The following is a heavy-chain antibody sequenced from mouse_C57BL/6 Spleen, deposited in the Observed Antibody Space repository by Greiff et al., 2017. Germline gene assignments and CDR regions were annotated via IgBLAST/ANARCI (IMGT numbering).Heavy chain of an antibody. CDR3: VRTTVGAMDY. CDR1: GFSFNTYA. CDR2: IRSKSNNYAT. J-gene: IGHJ4*01. V-gene: IGHV10-1*01. Sequence: EVQGVESGGGLVQPKGSLKLSCAASGFSFNTYAMNWVRQAPGKGLEWVARIRSKSNNYATYYADSVKDRFTISRDDSESMLYLQMNNLKTEDTAMYYCVRTTVGAMDYWGQGTSVTVSS. D-gene: IGHD1-1*01.